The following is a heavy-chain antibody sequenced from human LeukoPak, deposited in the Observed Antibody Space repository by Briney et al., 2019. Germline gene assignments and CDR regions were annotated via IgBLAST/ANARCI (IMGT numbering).Heavy chain of an antibody. CDR2: IKQDGSEK. J-gene: IGHJ6*03. CDR3: ARASITMVRQHLNMDV. Sequence: PGGSLRLSCAASGFTFSSYWMSWVRQAPGKGLEWVANIKQDGSEKYYVDSVKGRFTISRDNAKNSLYLQMNSLRAEDTAVYYCARASITMVRQHLNMDVWGKGTTVTVSS. V-gene: IGHV3-7*01. CDR1: GFTFSSYW. D-gene: IGHD3-10*01.